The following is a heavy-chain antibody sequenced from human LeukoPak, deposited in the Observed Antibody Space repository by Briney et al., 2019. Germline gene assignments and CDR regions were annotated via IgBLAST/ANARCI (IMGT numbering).Heavy chain of an antibody. CDR1: GGSISSYY. Sequence: PSETLSLTCTVSGGSISSYYWSWIRQPPGKGLEWIGYIYYSGRTNYNPSLKSRVTISVDTSKNQYSLKLSSVTAADTAVYYCARERIDGSGSYSQFDYWGQGTLVTVSS. CDR3: ARERIDGSGSYSQFDY. J-gene: IGHJ4*02. V-gene: IGHV4-59*12. D-gene: IGHD3-10*01. CDR2: IYYSGRT.